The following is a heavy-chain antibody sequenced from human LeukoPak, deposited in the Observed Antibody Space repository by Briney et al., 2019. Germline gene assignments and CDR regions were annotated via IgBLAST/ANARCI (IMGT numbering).Heavy chain of an antibody. Sequence: GGSLRLSCAASGFTFSDYYMSWIRQAPGKGLEWVSYISSSGSTIYCADSVKGRFTISRDNAKNSLYLQMNSLRAEDTAVYYCARDHPTSGYSYGRHFDYWGQGTLVTVSS. CDR3: ARDHPTSGYSYGRHFDY. CDR2: ISSSGSTI. CDR1: GFTFSDYY. D-gene: IGHD5-18*01. V-gene: IGHV3-11*04. J-gene: IGHJ4*02.